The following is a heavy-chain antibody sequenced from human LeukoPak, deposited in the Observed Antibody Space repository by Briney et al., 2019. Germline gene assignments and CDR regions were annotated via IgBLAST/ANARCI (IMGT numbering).Heavy chain of an antibody. CDR1: GYTFTGYY. V-gene: IGHV1-2*02. CDR2: INPNSGGT. D-gene: IGHD5-12*01. CDR3: ARGRLATYYYFDD. J-gene: IGHJ4*02. Sequence: ASVKVSCKASGYTFTGYYIHWVRQAPGQGLEWMGWINPNSGGTKYAQKFQGRVTMTRDTSISTAYMELSSLRSDEAAVYCCARGRLATYYYFDDWGQGTLVTVSS.